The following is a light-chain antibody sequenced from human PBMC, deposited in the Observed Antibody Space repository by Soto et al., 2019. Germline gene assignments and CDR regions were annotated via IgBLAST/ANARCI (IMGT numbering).Light chain of an antibody. CDR1: QSVSSSY. V-gene: IGKV3-20*01. J-gene: IGKJ1*01. CDR2: GAS. Sequence: ESVLTQSPGTLSLSPGEKATLSCRASQSVSSSYLAWYQQKPGQAPRLLIYGASSRATGIPDRFSGSGSGTDFTLTVSRLEPEDFAVHYSQQFGSSSWTFGQGNKVEIK. CDR3: QQFGSSSWT.